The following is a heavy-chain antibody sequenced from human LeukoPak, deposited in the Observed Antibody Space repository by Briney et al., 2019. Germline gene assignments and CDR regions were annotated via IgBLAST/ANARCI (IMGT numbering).Heavy chain of an antibody. CDR2: INHNGDT. Sequence: SETLSLTCAVYGGSFSTYYGTWIRQSPGKGLEWIGEINHNGDTNYKPSLKSRVTISVDTSKNQFSLRLRPVTAADTAVYYCATWNSVLTGYFFWGQGTLVTVSS. CDR3: ATWNSVLTGYFF. CDR1: GGSFSTYY. D-gene: IGHD3-9*01. J-gene: IGHJ4*02. V-gene: IGHV4-34*01.